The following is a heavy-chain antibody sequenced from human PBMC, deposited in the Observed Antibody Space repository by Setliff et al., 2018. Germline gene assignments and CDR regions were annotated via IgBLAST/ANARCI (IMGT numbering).Heavy chain of an antibody. D-gene: IGHD3-16*02. J-gene: IGHJ4*02. V-gene: IGHV3-30*02. CDR2: IQHDGNIK. Sequence: GSLRLSCAASGFTSGNKDIHWVRQAPGKGLEWVTYIQHDGNIKHYADSVKGRCTISRDNSKNTLYLEMSSLRPEDTAVYYCAKVIGGYPPKPSDYWGQGTLVTVSS. CDR1: GFTSGNKD. CDR3: AKVIGGYPPKPSDY.